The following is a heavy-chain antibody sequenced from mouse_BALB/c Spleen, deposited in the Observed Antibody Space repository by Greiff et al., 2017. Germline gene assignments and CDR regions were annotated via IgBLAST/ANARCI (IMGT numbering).Heavy chain of an antibody. CDR1: GYSITSGYY. J-gene: IGHJ4*01. Sequence: EVQLQESGPGLVKPSQSLSLTCSVTGYSITSGYYWNWIRQFPGNKLEWMGYISYDGSNNYNPSLKNRISITRDTSKNQFFLKLNSVTTEDTATYYCARVNYYYAMDYWGQGTSVTVSS. V-gene: IGHV3-6*02. CDR2: ISYDGSN. CDR3: ARVNYYYAMDY.